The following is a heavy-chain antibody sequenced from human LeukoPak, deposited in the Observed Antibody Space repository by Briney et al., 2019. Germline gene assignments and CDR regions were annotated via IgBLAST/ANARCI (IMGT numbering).Heavy chain of an antibody. V-gene: IGHV1-2*02. D-gene: IGHD6-6*01. CDR3: ARVGRAFTARSSFFDY. J-gene: IGHJ4*02. Sequence: ASVKVSCKASGYTFSGYYMHWVRQAPGQGLEWMGWINPNSGGTNYAQKFQGRVTMTRDTSLSTAYMELIRLRSADTAVYYCARVGRAFTARSSFFDYWGQGTLVTVSS. CDR1: GYTFSGYY. CDR2: INPNSGGT.